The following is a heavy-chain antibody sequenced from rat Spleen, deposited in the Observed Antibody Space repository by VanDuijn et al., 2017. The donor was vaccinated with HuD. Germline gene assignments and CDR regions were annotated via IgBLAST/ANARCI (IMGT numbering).Heavy chain of an antibody. CDR3: ATYGVDY. V-gene: IGHV5-27*01. D-gene: IGHD1-7*01. CDR1: GFTFSNYY. CDR2: ISPSGGST. Sequence: EVQLVESGGGLVQPGRSLKLSCAASGFTFSNYYMAWVRQAPTKGLEWVASISPSGGSTYYPDSVKGRFTISRDNAKSTQYLQMDSLRSEDTATYYCATYGVDYWGQGVMVTVSS. J-gene: IGHJ2*01.